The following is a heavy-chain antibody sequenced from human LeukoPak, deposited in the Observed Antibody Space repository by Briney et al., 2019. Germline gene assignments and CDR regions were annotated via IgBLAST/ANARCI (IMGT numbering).Heavy chain of an antibody. CDR2: TRSDGSNK. Sequence: GGSLRLSCAASGFTFSSYGMHWVRQAPGKGLEWVAFTRSDGSNKYYVDSVKGRFTISRDNAKNSLYLQMNSLRAEDTAVYYCARDNGYSSNDYWGQGTLVTVSS. J-gene: IGHJ4*02. D-gene: IGHD6-19*01. V-gene: IGHV3-30*02. CDR3: ARDNGYSSNDY. CDR1: GFTFSSYG.